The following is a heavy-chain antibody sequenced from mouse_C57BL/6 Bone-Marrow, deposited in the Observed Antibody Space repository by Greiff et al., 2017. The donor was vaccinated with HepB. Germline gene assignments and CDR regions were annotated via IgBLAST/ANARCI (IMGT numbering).Heavy chain of an antibody. J-gene: IGHJ4*01. D-gene: IGHD1-1*01. V-gene: IGHV1-50*01. CDR2: IDPSDSYT. CDR3: ARGPYYGSPMDY. Sequence: QVQLQQSGAELVKPGASVKLSCKASGYTFTSYWMQWVKQRPGQGLEWIGEIDPSDSYTNYNQKFKGKATLTVDTSSSTAYMQLSSLTSEDSAVYYCARGPYYGSPMDYWGQGTSVTVSS. CDR1: GYTFTSYW.